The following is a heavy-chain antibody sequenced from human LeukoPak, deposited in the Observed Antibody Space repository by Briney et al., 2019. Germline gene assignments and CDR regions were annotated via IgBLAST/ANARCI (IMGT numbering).Heavy chain of an antibody. Sequence: SETLSLTCAVYGGSFSGYYWSWIRQPPGKGLEWIGEINHSGSTNYNPSLKSRVTISVDTSKNQLSLKLSSVTAADTAVYYCARGGGGWYWDNWGQGTLVTVSS. CDR2: INHSGST. J-gene: IGHJ4*02. D-gene: IGHD6-19*01. CDR3: ARGGGGWYWDN. V-gene: IGHV4-34*01. CDR1: GGSFSGYY.